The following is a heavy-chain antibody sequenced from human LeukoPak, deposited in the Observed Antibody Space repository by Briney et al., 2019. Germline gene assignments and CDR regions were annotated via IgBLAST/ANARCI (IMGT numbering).Heavy chain of an antibody. Sequence: SQTLSLTCTVSGGSISSGGYYWSWIRQHPGKGLEWIGYIYYSGSTYYNPSLKSRVTISVDTSKNQFSLKLSSVTAADTAVYYCARAERGYCSSTSCYPNWFDPWGQGTLVTVSS. D-gene: IGHD2-2*01. CDR2: IYYSGST. V-gene: IGHV4-31*03. J-gene: IGHJ5*02. CDR1: GGSISSGGYY. CDR3: ARAERGYCSSTSCYPNWFDP.